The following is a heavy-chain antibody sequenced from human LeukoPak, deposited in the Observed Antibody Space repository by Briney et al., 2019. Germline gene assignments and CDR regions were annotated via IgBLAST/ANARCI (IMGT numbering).Heavy chain of an antibody. V-gene: IGHV1-2*02. Sequence: GASVKVSCKASGYTFTGYYMHWVRQAPGQGLEWMGWINPNSGGTNYAQKFQGRVTMTRDTSISTAYMELSRLRSDDTAVYYCARGAIVVVVPAAHKNWFDAWGQGTLVTVSS. CDR2: INPNSGGT. CDR1: GYTFTGYY. CDR3: ARGAIVVVVPAAHKNWFDA. D-gene: IGHD2-2*01. J-gene: IGHJ5*02.